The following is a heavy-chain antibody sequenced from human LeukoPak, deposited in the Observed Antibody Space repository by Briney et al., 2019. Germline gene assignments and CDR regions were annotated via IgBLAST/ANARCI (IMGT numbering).Heavy chain of an antibody. Sequence: SETLSLTCTVSGGSISSYYWSWIRQPPGKGLVWIGYIYYSGSTNYNPSLKSRVTISVDTSKNQFSLKLSSVTAADTAVYYCASSSWYFGNFDYWGQGTLVTVSS. CDR3: ASSSWYFGNFDY. V-gene: IGHV4-59*08. J-gene: IGHJ4*02. D-gene: IGHD6-13*01. CDR1: GGSISSYY. CDR2: IYYSGST.